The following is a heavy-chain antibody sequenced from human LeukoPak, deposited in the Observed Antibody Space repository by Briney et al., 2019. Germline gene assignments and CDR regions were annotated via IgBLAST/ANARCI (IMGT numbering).Heavy chain of an antibody. CDR1: GFTFSSYA. D-gene: IGHD3-10*01. V-gene: IGHV3-23*01. Sequence: PGGPLRLSCAASGFTFSSYAMAWVRQAPGKGLEWVSAISGSGTSTYYADSVKGRLNISRDNSKNTLYLQMNSLRAEDTAIYYCAKVSGSGTYFPEYWGQGTLVTVSS. CDR2: ISGSGTST. J-gene: IGHJ4*02. CDR3: AKVSGSGTYFPEY.